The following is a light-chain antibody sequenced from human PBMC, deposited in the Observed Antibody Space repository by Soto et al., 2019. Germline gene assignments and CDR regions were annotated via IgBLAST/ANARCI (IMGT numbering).Light chain of an antibody. V-gene: IGKV2-28*01. CDR1: QNLLHSNGYNY. J-gene: IGKJ4*01. CDR2: LGC. Sequence: EIVLTQSPLSLPVTPGEPASISCRSSQNLLHSNGYNYLNWYLQKPGQSPQLLIYLGCNRASGVADRFSGSGSGTDFTPTINRVEAEDVGLYFCAQGLATPFTFGGGTKVEIK. CDR3: AQGLATPFT.